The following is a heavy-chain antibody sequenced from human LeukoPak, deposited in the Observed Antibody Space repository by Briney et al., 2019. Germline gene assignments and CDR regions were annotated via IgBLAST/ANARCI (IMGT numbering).Heavy chain of an antibody. CDR3: ARQGRISAFDF. CDR2: INHSGNT. J-gene: IGHJ4*02. Sequence: SETLSLTCAVSGGSINTSYSWCWVRQPPGKGLEWIGEINHSGNTNYNPSLKSRVTISVDTSKNQFSLKLNSLTAADTAVYFCARQGRISAFDFWGQGTLVTVSS. D-gene: IGHD2-15*01. V-gene: IGHV4-4*02. CDR1: GGSINTSYS.